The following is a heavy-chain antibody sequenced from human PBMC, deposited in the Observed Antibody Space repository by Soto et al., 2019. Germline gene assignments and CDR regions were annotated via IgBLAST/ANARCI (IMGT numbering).Heavy chain of an antibody. CDR3: ARDGVELYDYIWGSFNWFDP. V-gene: IGHV3-33*01. D-gene: IGHD3-16*01. CDR1: GFTFSSYG. J-gene: IGHJ5*02. CDR2: IWYDGSNK. Sequence: PGGSLRLSCAASGFTFSSYGMHWVRQAPGKGLEWVAVIWYDGSNKYYADSVKGRFTISRDNSKNTLYLQMNSLRAEDTAVYYCARDGVELYDYIWGSFNWFDPWGQGTLVTVPS.